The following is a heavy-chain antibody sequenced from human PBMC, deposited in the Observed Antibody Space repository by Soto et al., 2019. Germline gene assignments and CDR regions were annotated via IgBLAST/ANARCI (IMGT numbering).Heavy chain of an antibody. Sequence: QVQLVESGGGVVQPGRSLRLSCAASGFTFSTYGMHWVRQAPGKGLEWVAVISYDGYLKYYVDAVKGRFTVARDNSKNMLFLEMNSLRVEDTAVYFCAKDFKVSGSHYGTLNYCNGMDVWGQGTTVTVAS. V-gene: IGHV3-30*18. CDR3: AKDFKVSGSHYGTLNYCNGMDV. J-gene: IGHJ6*02. D-gene: IGHD3-10*01. CDR2: ISYDGYLK. CDR1: GFTFSTYG.